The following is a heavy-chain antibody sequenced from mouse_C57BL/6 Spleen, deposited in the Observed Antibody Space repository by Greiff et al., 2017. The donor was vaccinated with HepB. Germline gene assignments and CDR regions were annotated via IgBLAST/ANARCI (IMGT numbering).Heavy chain of an antibody. J-gene: IGHJ1*03. CDR2: IDPSDSYT. D-gene: IGHD2-5*01. V-gene: IGHV1-69*01. CDR1: GYTFTSYW. CDR3: ARREAAYYSNYWYFDV. Sequence: QVQLQQPGAELVMPGASVKLSCKASGYTFTSYWMHWVKQRPGQGLEWIGEIDPSDSYTNYNQKFKGKSTLTVDKSSSTAYMQLSSLTSEDSAVYYCARREAAYYSNYWYFDVWGTGTTVTVSS.